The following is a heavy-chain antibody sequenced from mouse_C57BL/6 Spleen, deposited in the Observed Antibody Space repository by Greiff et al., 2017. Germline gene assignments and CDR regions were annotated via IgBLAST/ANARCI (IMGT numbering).Heavy chain of an antibody. CDR1: GYTFTSYG. CDR3: ARWVNWDWYFDV. J-gene: IGHJ1*03. CDR2: IYPRSGNT. Sequence: VQLVESGAELARPGASVKLSCKASGYTFTSYGISWVKQRTGQGLEWIGEIYPRSGNTYYNEKFKGKATLTADKSSSTAYMELRSLTSEDSAVYFCARWVNWDWYFDVWGTGTTVTVSS. D-gene: IGHD4-1*01. V-gene: IGHV1-81*01.